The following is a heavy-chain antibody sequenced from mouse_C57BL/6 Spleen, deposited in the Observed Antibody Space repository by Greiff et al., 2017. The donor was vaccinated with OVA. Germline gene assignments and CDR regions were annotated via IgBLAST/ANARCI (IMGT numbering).Heavy chain of an antibody. J-gene: IGHJ3*01. Sequence: QVQLQQSGAELVRPGASVTLSCKASGSTFTDYEMHWVTQTPVHGLEWIGAIDPETGGTAYNQKFKGKAILTADKSSSTAYMELRSLTSEDSDVYYCTGDYDGGGPAWFAYWGQGTLVTVSA. CDR3: TGDYDGGGPAWFAY. CDR2: IDPETGGT. CDR1: GSTFTDYE. V-gene: IGHV1-15*01. D-gene: IGHD2-4*01.